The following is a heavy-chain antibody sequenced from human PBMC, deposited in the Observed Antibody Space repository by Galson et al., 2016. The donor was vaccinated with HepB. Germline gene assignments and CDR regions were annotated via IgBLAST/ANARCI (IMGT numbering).Heavy chain of an antibody. D-gene: IGHD2-15*01. CDR1: GFTFSNYW. Sequence: SLRLSCAASGFTFSNYWMHWVRQAPGKGLEWVADIKKDGSEKHYVDSVKGRFTISRDNAKNSLYLQMNSLRAEDRAVYYCVGGGPFGSCWGQGTLVTVSS. V-gene: IGHV3-7*04. CDR2: IKKDGSEK. CDR3: VGGGPFGSC. J-gene: IGHJ4*02.